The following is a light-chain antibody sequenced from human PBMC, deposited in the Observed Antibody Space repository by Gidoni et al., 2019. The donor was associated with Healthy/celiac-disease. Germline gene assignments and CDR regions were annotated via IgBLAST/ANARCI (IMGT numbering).Light chain of an antibody. V-gene: IGKV3D-15*01. CDR1: QSVSSN. CDR3: QQYNSWPPLT. Sequence: EIVLTQSPATLSVSPGERATLPCRASQSVSSNLAWYQQKPGQPPRRLIYGASTRATGIPARFSGSRSGTEFTLTISSLQSEDVAVYYCQQYNSWPPLTFGGGTKVEIK. J-gene: IGKJ4*01. CDR2: GAS.